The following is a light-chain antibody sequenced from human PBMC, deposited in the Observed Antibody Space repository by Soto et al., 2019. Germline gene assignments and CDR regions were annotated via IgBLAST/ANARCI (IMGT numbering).Light chain of an antibody. CDR3: QSTDNGLSGSDV. CDR1: SSNIGAGYD. V-gene: IGLV1-40*01. Sequence: QCGLAQPPSGSGAPGQRVTISCTWSSSNIGAGYDVNWYQQLPETAPKLLIFGDSNRPSGVPDRFSGSKSGTSASLVITGLKADDEADYYCQSTDNGLSGSDVFGTGTKVTVL. J-gene: IGLJ1*01. CDR2: GDS.